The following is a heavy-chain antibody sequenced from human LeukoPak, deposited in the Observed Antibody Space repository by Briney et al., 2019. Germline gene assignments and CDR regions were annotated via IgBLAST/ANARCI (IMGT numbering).Heavy chain of an antibody. Sequence: SEILSLTCTVSGGSVSSGGFYWSWIRQPPGKGLEWIGYIYDSGSTNYNPSLKSRVTISVDKSKNQFSLRLSSVTPADTAVYYCAREKQLLWFGVLEPWGQGTLVTVSS. J-gene: IGHJ5*02. V-gene: IGHV4-61*08. CDR1: GGSVSSGGFY. CDR2: IYDSGST. D-gene: IGHD3-10*01. CDR3: AREKQLLWFGVLEP.